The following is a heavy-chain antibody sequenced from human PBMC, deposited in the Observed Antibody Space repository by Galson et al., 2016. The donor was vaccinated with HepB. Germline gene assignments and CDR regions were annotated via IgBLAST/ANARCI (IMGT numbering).Heavy chain of an antibody. Sequence: SLRLSCAASGFTFSDYSMNWVRQAPGKGLEWVSSISSSSTYIYYADSVKGRFTISRDNAKNSLYLQMNSLRAEDTAVYYRARDSLEQLAGPSDYYSTMDVWGQGTTVTVS. CDR3: ARDSLEQLAGPSDYYSTMDV. CDR1: GFTFSDYS. J-gene: IGHJ6*02. V-gene: IGHV3-21*06. CDR2: ISSSSTYI. D-gene: IGHD1/OR15-1a*01.